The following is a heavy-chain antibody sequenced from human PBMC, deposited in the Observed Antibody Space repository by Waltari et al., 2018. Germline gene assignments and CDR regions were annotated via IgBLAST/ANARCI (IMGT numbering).Heavy chain of an antibody. CDR3: AIHDFWSGFFDY. CDR2: IIPILGIA. CDR1: GGTFSSYD. J-gene: IGHJ4*02. D-gene: IGHD3-3*01. Sequence: QVQLVQSGADVKKPGSSVKVSCKASGGTFSSYDISWVRQAPGQGLEWMGRIIPILGIANYAQKLQVRVPITADKSTSTAYMELSSLRSEYTAVYYCAIHDFWSGFFDYWGQGTLVTVSS. V-gene: IGHV1-69*09.